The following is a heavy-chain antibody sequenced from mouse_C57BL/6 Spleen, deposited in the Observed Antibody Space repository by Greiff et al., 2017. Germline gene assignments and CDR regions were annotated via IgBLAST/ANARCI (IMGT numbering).Heavy chain of an antibody. J-gene: IGHJ4*01. CDR2: IDPETGGT. CDR3: TRRCYYVSSPYYAMVY. CDR1: GYTFTDYE. D-gene: IGHD1-1*01. Sequence: QVQLQQSGAELVRPGASVTLSCKASGYTFTDYEMHWVKQTPVHGLEWIGAIDPETGGTAYNQKFKGKAILTADKSSSTAYMDLRSLTSEDSAVYYCTRRCYYVSSPYYAMVYWGQGTSVTVSS. V-gene: IGHV1-15*01.